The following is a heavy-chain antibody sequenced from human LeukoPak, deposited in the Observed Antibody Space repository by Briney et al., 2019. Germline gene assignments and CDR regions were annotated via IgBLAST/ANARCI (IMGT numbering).Heavy chain of an antibody. D-gene: IGHD4-23*01. CDR1: GGSISSGGHF. CDR2: IYYSGST. Sequence: SETLSLTCTVSGGSISSGGHFWSWIRQYPGKGLEYIGYIYYSGSTYYNPSLKSRVTISVDTSKNQFSLKLSSVTAADTAVYYCARGGNSFDYWGQGTLVTVSS. J-gene: IGHJ4*02. CDR3: ARGGNSFDY. V-gene: IGHV4-31*03.